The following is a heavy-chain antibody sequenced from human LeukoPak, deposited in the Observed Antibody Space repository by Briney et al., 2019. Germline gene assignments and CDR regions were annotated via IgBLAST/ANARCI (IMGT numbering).Heavy chain of an antibody. CDR3: AKDQWLVLNY. D-gene: IGHD6-19*01. V-gene: IGHV3-30*02. CDR1: GFTFINYG. J-gene: IGHJ4*02. Sequence: AGGSLRLSCAASGFTFINYGMHWVRQAPGKGLEWVAFIQYSGNNKYYADSVKGRFTISRDNSKNTLYLQMNSLRSDGTALYYCAKDQWLVLNYWGQGTLVTVSS. CDR2: IQYSGNNK.